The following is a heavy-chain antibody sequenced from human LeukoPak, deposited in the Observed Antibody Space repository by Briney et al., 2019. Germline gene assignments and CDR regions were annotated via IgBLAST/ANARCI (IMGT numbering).Heavy chain of an antibody. CDR2: ISGSGGST. V-gene: IGHV3-23*01. D-gene: IGHD2-21*02. Sequence: GGSLRLSCAASGFTFSSYAMSWVRQAPGKGLEWVSAISGSGGSTYYADSVKGRFTISRDNSKNTLYLQMNSLRAEDTAVYYCAKEVPAYCGGDCYPGEYFDYWGQGTLVTVSS. CDR1: GFTFSSYA. CDR3: AKEVPAYCGGDCYPGEYFDY. J-gene: IGHJ4*02.